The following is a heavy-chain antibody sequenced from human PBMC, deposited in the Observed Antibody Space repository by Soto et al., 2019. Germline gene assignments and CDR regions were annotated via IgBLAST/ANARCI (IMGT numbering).Heavy chain of an antibody. D-gene: IGHD3-22*01. J-gene: IGHJ4*02. CDR2: VSTRNTDT. V-gene: IGHV1-18*01. Sequence: QVNLVQSGPEVKMPGASVKVSCKTSGYTFTAYGLAWLRQAPGQRPEWLGWVSTRNTDTNYAQKLQGSVTMTTDTSTTTTYMERRSLRSDDTAVYYCARELNTDSSADYSCAYRGQGSLVTISS. CDR3: ARELNTDSSADYSCAY. CDR1: GYTFTAYG.